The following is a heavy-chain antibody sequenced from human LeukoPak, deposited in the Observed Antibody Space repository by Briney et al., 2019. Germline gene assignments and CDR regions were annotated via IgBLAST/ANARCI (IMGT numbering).Heavy chain of an antibody. J-gene: IGHJ4*02. CDR2: ISGSGRST. D-gene: IGHD3-3*01. Sequence: GGSLRLSCAASGFTFSSYAMSWVRQAPGKGLEWVSAISGSGRSTYYADSVKGRFTISRDIAKSTLYLQMNSLRAEDTGVYYCAKVHYWSIDYWGRGTLVTVSS. CDR1: GFTFSSYA. V-gene: IGHV3-23*01. CDR3: AKVHYWSIDY.